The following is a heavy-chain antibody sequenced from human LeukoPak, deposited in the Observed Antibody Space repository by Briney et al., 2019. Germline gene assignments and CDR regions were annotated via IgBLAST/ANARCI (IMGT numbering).Heavy chain of an antibody. J-gene: IGHJ5*02. V-gene: IGHV4-30-2*01. D-gene: IGHD2-2*01. CDR3: ARAPGGSYCSSTSCQVARYRFDP. Sequence: SETLSLTCAVSGGSISSGGYSWSWIRQPPGKGLEWIGYIYHSGSTYYNPSLKSRVTISVDRPKNQFSLKLSSVTAADTAVYYCARAPGGSYCSSTSCQVARYRFDPWGQGTLVTVSS. CDR1: GGSISSGGYS. CDR2: IYHSGST.